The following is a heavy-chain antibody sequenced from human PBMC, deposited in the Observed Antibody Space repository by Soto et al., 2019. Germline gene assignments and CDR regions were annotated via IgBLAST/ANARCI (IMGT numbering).Heavy chain of an antibody. D-gene: IGHD3-22*01. CDR1: GASISSGDYY. CDR3: ARAFDDSSGYYGGLGY. CDR2: IYYTGST. V-gene: IGHV4-30-4*01. J-gene: IGHJ4*02. Sequence: SETLSLTCTVSGASISSGDYYWSWIRQPSGKGLEWVGYIYYTGSTYYNPSLKSRLTMSVDASKNQLSLKLSSVTAADTAVYYCARAFDDSSGYYGGLGYWGQGTLVTV.